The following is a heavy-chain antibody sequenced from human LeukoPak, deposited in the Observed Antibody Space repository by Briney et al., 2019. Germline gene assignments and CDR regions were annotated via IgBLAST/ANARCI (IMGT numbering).Heavy chain of an antibody. CDR2: ISWNSGSI. D-gene: IGHD1-26*01. CDR1: GFTFDDYA. CDR3: AKTGSGSELVEYFQH. Sequence: GGSPRLSCAASGFTFDDYAMHWVRQAPGKGLEWVSGISWNSGSIGYADSVKGRFTISRDNAKNSLYLQMNSLRAEDTALYYCAKTGSGSELVEYFQHWGQGTLVTVSS. J-gene: IGHJ1*01. V-gene: IGHV3-9*01.